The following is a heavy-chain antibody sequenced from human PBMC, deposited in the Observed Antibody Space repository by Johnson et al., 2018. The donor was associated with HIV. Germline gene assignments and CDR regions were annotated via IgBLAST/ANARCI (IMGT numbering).Heavy chain of an antibody. CDR2: IKQDGSEK. V-gene: IGHV3-7*05. CDR1: GFTFSSYW. Sequence: VQLVESGGGLVQPGGSLRLSCAASGFTFSSYWMGWVRQAPGKGLEWVANIKQDGSEKYYVDSLKGRFTISRDNAKNSLYLQMNSLRAEDTAVYYCTTDLASDAFDLWGQGTLVTVSS. J-gene: IGHJ3*01. CDR3: TTDLASDAFDL.